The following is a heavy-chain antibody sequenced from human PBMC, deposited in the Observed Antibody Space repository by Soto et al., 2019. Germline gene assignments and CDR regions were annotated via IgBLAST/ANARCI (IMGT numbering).Heavy chain of an antibody. CDR2: IYYIGST. CDR1: GGSVSSGDYY. V-gene: IGHV4-61*08. D-gene: IGHD1-7*01. J-gene: IGHJ6*02. Sequence: PSETLSLTCTVSGGSVSSGDYYWSWIRQPPGRGLEWLAYIYYIGSTNYNPSLKSRVTISVDTSKNQFSLKLSSVTAADTAIYSCARGTRELITSFFAYWRHGLTVTVSS. CDR3: ARGTRELITSFFAY.